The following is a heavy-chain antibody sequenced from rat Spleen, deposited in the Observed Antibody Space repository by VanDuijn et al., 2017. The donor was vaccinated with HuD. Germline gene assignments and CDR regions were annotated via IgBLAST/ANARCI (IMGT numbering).Heavy chain of an antibody. D-gene: IGHD4-6*01. CDR1: GPSFSNYD. Sequence: EAQLVESGGGLAQPGRSMKLSCAASGPSFSNYDMAWVRQAPTKGLDWVASISYDGTATYYRDSVKGRFTLSRGNAKSTLYLHMNDLRSEDTATYYCTRGTYFRHWGQGVMVTVSS. CDR2: ISYDGTAT. V-gene: IGHV5-22*01. CDR3: TRGTYFRH. J-gene: IGHJ2*01.